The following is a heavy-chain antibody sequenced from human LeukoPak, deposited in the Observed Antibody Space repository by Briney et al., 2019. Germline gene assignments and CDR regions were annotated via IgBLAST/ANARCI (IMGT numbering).Heavy chain of an antibody. CDR1: GLTLSSYW. J-gene: IGHJ4*02. CDR3: AELTSMVEQY. V-gene: IGHV3-74*01. D-gene: IGHD3-10*01. CDR2: INSDGSST. Sequence: GGSLRLSCAASGLTLSSYWMHWVRQAPGKGLVWVSRINSDGSSTRYADSVKGRFTISRDNAKNTLHLQMNSLRAEDTAVCYCAELTSMVEQYWGQGTLVTVSS.